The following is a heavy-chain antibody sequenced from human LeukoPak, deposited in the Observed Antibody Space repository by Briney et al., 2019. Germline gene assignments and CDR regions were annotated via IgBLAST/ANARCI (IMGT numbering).Heavy chain of an antibody. CDR3: ARDDYDRKRSRGSYYYYYYMDV. J-gene: IGHJ6*03. CDR2: ISSSGSTI. Sequence: GGSLRLSCAASGFTFSSYEMNWVRQAPGKGLEWVSYISSSGSTIYYADSVKGRFTISRDNAKNSLYLQMNSLRAEDTAVYYCARDDYDRKRSRGSYYYYYYMDVWGKATTVTVSS. D-gene: IGHD4-17*01. V-gene: IGHV3-48*03. CDR1: GFTFSSYE.